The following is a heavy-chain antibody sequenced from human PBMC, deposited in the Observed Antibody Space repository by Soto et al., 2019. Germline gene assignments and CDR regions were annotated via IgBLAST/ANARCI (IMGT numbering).Heavy chain of an antibody. V-gene: IGHV4-30-4*01. CDR1: GVSISSVTYS. Sequence: QVQLQESGQGLVMPSQTLSLTCTVSGVSISSVTYSWFWLRQAPRKGLGWIGYVYHTGSSQSNPSLKSRVAITIDTSKNQFTLELKSATADDTAVYYCARDLFDTTVDYYFDYCGPGGLVTASS. J-gene: IGHJ4*02. D-gene: IGHD4-17*01. CDR2: VYHTGSS. CDR3: ARDLFDTTVDYYFDY.